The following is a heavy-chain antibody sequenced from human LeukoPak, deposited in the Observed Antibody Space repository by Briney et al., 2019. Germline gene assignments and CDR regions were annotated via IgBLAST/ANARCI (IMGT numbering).Heavy chain of an antibody. Sequence: GGSLRLSCVVSGFTFSSYSMIWVRQAPGKGLQRVANMKKDGSETNYVDSVKGRFTISRDNAKNSLYLQMNSLRAEDTAVYYCGRHRSGSGTYFIDYWGQGTLVSVTS. J-gene: IGHJ4*02. V-gene: IGHV3-7*01. CDR2: MKKDGSET. D-gene: IGHD3-10*01. CDR3: GRHRSGSGTYFIDY. CDR1: GFTFSSYS.